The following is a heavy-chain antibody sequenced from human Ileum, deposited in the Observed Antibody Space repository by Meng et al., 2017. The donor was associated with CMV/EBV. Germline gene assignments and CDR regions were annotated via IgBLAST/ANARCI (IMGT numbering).Heavy chain of an antibody. Sequence: GESLKISCATSGFTFSSYSLSWVRQAPGKGLEWVSGFSRGGENSYYADSVRGRFTISRDISKSTLYLQMDSLRAEDTALYYCAKGSTDGFNGLFDSWGQGALVTVSS. V-gene: IGHV3-23*01. CDR3: AKGSTDGFNGLFDS. CDR2: FSRGGENS. CDR1: GFTFSSYS. J-gene: IGHJ4*02. D-gene: IGHD3-10*01.